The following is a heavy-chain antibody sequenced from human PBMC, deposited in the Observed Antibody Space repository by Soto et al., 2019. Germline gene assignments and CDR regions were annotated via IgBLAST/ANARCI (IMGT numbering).Heavy chain of an antibody. CDR1: GFTFGDFA. D-gene: IGHD1-1*01. CDR2: ITSGLYGATT. Sequence: EVQLVESGGGLVQPGRSLRLSCTPSGFTFGDFAMSWFRKAPGKGLEWIAFITSGLYGATTTYAASVKDRFTISRDDSNSISYLQMNSLNTENTAMYYCTRSLSFVASGRDWFDPWGQGTLVTVSS. V-gene: IGHV3-49*03. J-gene: IGHJ5*02. CDR3: TRSLSFVASGRDWFDP.